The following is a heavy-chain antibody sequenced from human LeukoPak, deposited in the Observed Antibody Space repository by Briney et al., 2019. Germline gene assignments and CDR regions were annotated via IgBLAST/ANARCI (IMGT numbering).Heavy chain of an antibody. J-gene: IGHJ5*02. D-gene: IGHD6-13*01. V-gene: IGHV3-23*01. Sequence: PGRSLRLSCAASGFTFSNYAMTWVRQAPGKGLEWVSAISGSGGSTYYADSVKGRFTISRDNSKNTLYLQMNSLRAEDTAVYYCAKTQFGSSWYNWFDPWGQGTLVTVSS. CDR1: GFTFSNYA. CDR3: AKTQFGSSWYNWFDP. CDR2: ISGSGGST.